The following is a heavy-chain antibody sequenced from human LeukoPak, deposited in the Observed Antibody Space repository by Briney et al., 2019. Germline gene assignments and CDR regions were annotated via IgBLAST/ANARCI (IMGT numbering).Heavy chain of an antibody. CDR2: INHSGST. J-gene: IGHJ3*02. Sequence: SETLSLTCTVSGGSISSGGYYWSWIRQPPGKGLEWIGEINHSGSTNYNPSLKSRVTISVDTSKNQFSLKLSSVTAADTAVYYCARGPPVDIVVVPAATDAFDIWGQGTMVTVSS. CDR3: ARGPPVDIVVVPAATDAFDI. CDR1: GGSISSGGYY. D-gene: IGHD2-2*01. V-gene: IGHV4-39*07.